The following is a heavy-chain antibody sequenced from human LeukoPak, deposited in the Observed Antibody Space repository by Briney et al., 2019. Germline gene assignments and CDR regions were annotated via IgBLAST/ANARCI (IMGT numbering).Heavy chain of an antibody. CDR3: ARWDSSGFLALGFDP. Sequence: PETLSLTCTVSGGSISSYYWSWIRQPPGKGLEWIGYIYYSGSTNYNPSLKSRVTISVDTSKNQFSLKLSSVTAADTAVYYCARWDSSGFLALGFDPWGQGTLVTVSS. D-gene: IGHD3-22*01. CDR2: IYYSGST. J-gene: IGHJ5*02. V-gene: IGHV4-59*01. CDR1: GGSISSYY.